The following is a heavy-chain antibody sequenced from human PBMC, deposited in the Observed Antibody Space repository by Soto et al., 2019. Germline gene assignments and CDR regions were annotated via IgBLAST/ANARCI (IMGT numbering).Heavy chain of an antibody. J-gene: IGHJ4*02. CDR2: IYYSGST. V-gene: IGHV4-39*07. CDR1: GGSISSSSYY. CDR3: AINDYGDYVFDY. D-gene: IGHD4-17*01. Sequence: SETLSLTCTVSGGSISSSSYYWGWIRQPPGKGLEWIGSIYYSGSTYYNPSLKSRVTISVDTSKNQFSLKLSSVTAADTAVYYCAINDYGDYVFDYWGQGTLVTVSS.